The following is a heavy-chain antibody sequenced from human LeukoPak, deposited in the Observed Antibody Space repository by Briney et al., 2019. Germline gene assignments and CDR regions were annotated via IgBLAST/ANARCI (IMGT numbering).Heavy chain of an antibody. CDR3: ARHTGIDYYFDY. CDR1: GGSISSSSYY. V-gene: IGHV4-39*01. J-gene: IGHJ4*02. D-gene: IGHD2/OR15-2a*01. CDR2: IYYSGST. Sequence: SGTLSLTCAVSGGSISSSSYYWGWIRQPPGKGLEWIGSIYYSGSTYYNPSLKSRVTISVDTSKNQFSLKLSSVTAADTAVYYCARHTGIDYYFDYWGQGTLVTVSS.